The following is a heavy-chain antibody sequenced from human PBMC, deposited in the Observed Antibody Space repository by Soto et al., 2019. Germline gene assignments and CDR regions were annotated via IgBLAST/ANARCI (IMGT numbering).Heavy chain of an antibody. CDR1: GFTFSSYV. V-gene: IGHV3-23*01. CDR3: ATVEMTTVTYFDY. Sequence: GGSLRLSCAASGFTFSSYVMSWVRQAPGKGLEWVSAISGSGGSTYYADSVKGRFTISRDNSKNTLYLQMNSLRAEDTAVYYCATVEMTTVTYFDYWGQGTLVTVSS. J-gene: IGHJ4*02. D-gene: IGHD4-17*01. CDR2: ISGSGGST.